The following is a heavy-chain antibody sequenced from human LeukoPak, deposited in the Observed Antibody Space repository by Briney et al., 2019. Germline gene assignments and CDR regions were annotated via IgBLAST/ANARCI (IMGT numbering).Heavy chain of an antibody. CDR1: GGSFSGYY. Sequence: SETLSLTCAVCGGSFSGYYWNWIRQSPGKGLEWIGEINHSGSTNYNPSLKSRVTISVDTSKNQFSLKLSSVTAADTAVYYCARGSFPFRTYIAARPGWFDPWGQGTLVTVSP. D-gene: IGHD6-6*01. CDR2: INHSGST. V-gene: IGHV4-34*01. J-gene: IGHJ5*02. CDR3: ARGSFPFRTYIAARPGWFDP.